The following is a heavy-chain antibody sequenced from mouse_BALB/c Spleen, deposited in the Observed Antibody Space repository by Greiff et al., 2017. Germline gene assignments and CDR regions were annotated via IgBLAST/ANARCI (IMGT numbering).Heavy chain of an antibody. Sequence: VQRVESGPGLVAPSQSLSITCTVSGFSLTSYGVHWVRQPPGKGLEWLGVIWAGGSTNYNSALMSRLSISKDNSKSQVFLKMNSLQTDDTAMYYCASLNWDDAMDYWGQGTSVTVSS. V-gene: IGHV2-9*02. J-gene: IGHJ4*01. CDR2: IWAGGST. CDR1: GFSLTSYG. CDR3: ASLNWDDAMDY. D-gene: IGHD4-1*02.